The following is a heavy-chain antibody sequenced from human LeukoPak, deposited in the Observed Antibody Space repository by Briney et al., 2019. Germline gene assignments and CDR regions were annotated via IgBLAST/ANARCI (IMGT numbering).Heavy chain of an antibody. CDR3: ARDLRLTWV. J-gene: IGHJ4*02. Sequence: PAGSLRLSCAAPGFTFSDYYMSWIRQAPGKGLPWVSYISTTSSFTNYADSVKGRFTISRDNAKNSLYLQMNSLRAEDTAVYYCARDLRLTWVGGQGTLVTVSS. V-gene: IGHV3-11*05. CDR2: ISTTSSFT. D-gene: IGHD2-15*01. CDR1: GFTFSDYY.